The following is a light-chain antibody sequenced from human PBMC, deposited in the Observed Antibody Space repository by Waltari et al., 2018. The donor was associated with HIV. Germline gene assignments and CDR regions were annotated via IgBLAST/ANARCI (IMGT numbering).Light chain of an antibody. J-gene: IGLJ1*01. Sequence: QSVLAQPPSASGTPGQRVTISCSGSTSTIGGNTVSWYQQRPGTAPKLLIYSNNGRPSGVPDRLSGSTSGTSASLVISGLQSEDEADYYCAAWDDSLKGGAFGTGTKVTVL. V-gene: IGLV1-44*01. CDR3: AAWDDSLKGGA. CDR2: SNN. CDR1: TSTIGGNT.